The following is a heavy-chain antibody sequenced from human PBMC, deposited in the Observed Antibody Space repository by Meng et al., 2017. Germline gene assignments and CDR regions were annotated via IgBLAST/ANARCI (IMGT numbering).Heavy chain of an antibody. CDR1: GYTFTSYD. D-gene: IGHD3-3*01. V-gene: IGHV1-8*01. CDR3: ARGPEGPPYYDFWSGYYTAVDAFDI. CDR2: MNPNSGNT. J-gene: IGHJ3*02. Sequence: ASVKVSCKASGYTFTSYDINWVRQATGQGLEWMGWMNPNSGNTGYAQKFQGRVTVTRNTSISTAYMELSSLRSEDTAVYYCARGPEGPPYYDFWSGYYTAVDAFDIWGQGTMVTVSS.